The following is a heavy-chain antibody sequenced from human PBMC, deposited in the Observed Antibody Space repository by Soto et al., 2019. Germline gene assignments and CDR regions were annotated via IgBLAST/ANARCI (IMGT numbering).Heavy chain of an antibody. CDR2: VSLDSDTI. D-gene: IGHD3-3*01. CDR3: ARLYYDYV. V-gene: IGHV3-48*02. Sequence: VGSLRLSCRASGYDFRTYSMNWVRQAPGQGLEWIAYVSLDSDTIQYADSVKGRFTISREDAENSLYLQMDSLRDEDTATYYCARLYYDYVWGQGTTVTVSS. J-gene: IGHJ6*02. CDR1: GYDFRTYS.